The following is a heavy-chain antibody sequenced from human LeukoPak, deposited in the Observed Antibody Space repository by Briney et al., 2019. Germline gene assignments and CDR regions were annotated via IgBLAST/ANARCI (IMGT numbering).Heavy chain of an antibody. CDR2: INPNSGGT. V-gene: IGHV1-2*02. D-gene: IGHD6-13*01. Sequence: ASVKVSCKASGYTFTGYYMHWVRQAPGQGLEWMGWINPNSGGTNYAQKFQGRVTMTRDTSISTAYMELSRLRSDDTAVYYCARGRPPAAGIVRNWFDPWGQGTLVTVSS. CDR1: GYTFTGYY. J-gene: IGHJ5*02. CDR3: ARGRPPAAGIVRNWFDP.